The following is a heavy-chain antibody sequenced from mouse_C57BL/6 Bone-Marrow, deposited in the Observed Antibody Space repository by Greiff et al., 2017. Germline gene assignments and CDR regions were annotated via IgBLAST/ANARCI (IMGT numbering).Heavy chain of an antibody. V-gene: IGHV5-17*01. CDR2: ISSGSSTI. CDR1: GFTFSDYG. J-gene: IGHJ4*01. D-gene: IGHD2-3*01. CDR3: ARNAGYYAIYYAMDY. Sequence: EVLLVESGGGLVKPGGSLKLSCAASGFTFSDYGMHWVRQAPEKGLEWVAYISSGSSTIYYADTVKGRFTISRDNAKNTLFLQMTSLRSEDTAIYCCARNAGYYAIYYAMDYWGQGTSVTVSS.